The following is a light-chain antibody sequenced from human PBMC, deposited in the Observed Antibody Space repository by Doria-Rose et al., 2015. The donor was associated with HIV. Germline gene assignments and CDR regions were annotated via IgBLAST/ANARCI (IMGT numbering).Light chain of an antibody. V-gene: IGKV3-20*01. CDR2: DGS. CDR3: HQYGTSWT. CDR1: QSFSSTY. J-gene: IGKJ1*01. Sequence: EIVMTQSPGTLSLSPEERATLSCRASQSFSSTYLAWYQQKPGQAPSLLIYDGSTRTTGIPDRFSASGSVTDFTLTINRLEPEDFALYYCHQYGTSWTFGQGTKVEI.